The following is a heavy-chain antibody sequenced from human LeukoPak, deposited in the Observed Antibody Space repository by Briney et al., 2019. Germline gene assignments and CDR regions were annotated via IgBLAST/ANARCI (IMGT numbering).Heavy chain of an antibody. CDR3: ARGPDFWSGYHYYYYYMDV. Sequence: SETLSLTCTVSGGSISSGTYYWGWIRQPAGKGLEWIGRIYSSGSTNYNPSLKSRVTMSVDTSRNQFSLNLTSVTAADTAVYYCARGPDFWSGYHYYYYYMDVWGKGTTVTVSS. V-gene: IGHV4-61*02. J-gene: IGHJ6*03. CDR2: IYSSGST. CDR1: GGSISSGTYY. D-gene: IGHD3-3*01.